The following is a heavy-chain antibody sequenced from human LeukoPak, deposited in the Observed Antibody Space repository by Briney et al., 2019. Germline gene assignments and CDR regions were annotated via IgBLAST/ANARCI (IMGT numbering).Heavy chain of an antibody. CDR2: ISNSGGRT. J-gene: IGHJ4*02. Sequence: SGGSLRLSCAASGFTFSSYAMSWVRQAPGKGPEWVSSISNSGGRTFYTDSVKGRFTISRDNSKITLYLQMNSLRAEDTAVYYCAKSYNGYESKPDYWGQGTLVTVSS. CDR1: GFTFSSYA. CDR3: AKSYNGYESKPDY. V-gene: IGHV3-23*01. D-gene: IGHD5-12*01.